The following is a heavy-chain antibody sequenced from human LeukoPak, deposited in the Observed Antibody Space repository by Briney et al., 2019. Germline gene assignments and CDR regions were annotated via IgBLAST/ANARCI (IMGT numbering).Heavy chain of an antibody. J-gene: IGHJ4*02. CDR2: ISAYNGNT. CDR1: GYTFTSYG. V-gene: IGHV1-18*01. D-gene: IGHD3-22*01. CDR3: ARISYYYDSSGYDAYYFDY. Sequence: ASVKVSCKASGYTFTSYGISWVRQAPGQGLEWMGWISAYNGNTNYAQKLQGRVTMTTDTSTSTAYMELRSLRSDDTAVYYCARISYYYDSSGYDAYYFDYWGQGTLVTVSS.